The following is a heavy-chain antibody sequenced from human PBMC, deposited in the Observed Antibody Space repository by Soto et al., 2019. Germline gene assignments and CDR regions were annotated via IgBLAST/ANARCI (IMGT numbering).Heavy chain of an antibody. CDR1: GGTFSSYA. V-gene: IGHV1-69*12. CDR2: IIPIFGTA. Sequence: QVQLVQSGAEVKKPGSSVKVSCKASGGTFSSYAITWVRQAPGQGLEWMGGIIPIFGTANYAQKFQARVTITADECTSTAYMELSSLRSEDTAVYYCARDRSPSSGYYPYWFDPWGQGTLVTVSS. D-gene: IGHD3-22*01. CDR3: ARDRSPSSGYYPYWFDP. J-gene: IGHJ5*02.